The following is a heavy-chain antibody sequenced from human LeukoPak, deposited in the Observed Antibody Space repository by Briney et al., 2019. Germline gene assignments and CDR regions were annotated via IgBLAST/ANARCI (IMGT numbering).Heavy chain of an antibody. Sequence: GGSLRLSFAASGFTFSSYGMSWVRQAPGKGLEWVSAISGSGGSKYYADSVKGRFTISRDTYKNTLYLQMNSLRAEDTAVYYCAKHPTSSGWDFDYWGQGTLVTVSS. V-gene: IGHV3-23*01. CDR1: GFTFSSYG. D-gene: IGHD6-19*01. CDR2: ISGSGGSK. CDR3: AKHPTSSGWDFDY. J-gene: IGHJ4*02.